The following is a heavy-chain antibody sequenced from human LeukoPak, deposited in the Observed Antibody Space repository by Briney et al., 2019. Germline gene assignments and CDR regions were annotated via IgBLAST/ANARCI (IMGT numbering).Heavy chain of an antibody. CDR3: ARGSDLFDY. Sequence: GGSLRLSCVASGFSFSTYSMNWVRQAPGKGLEWVSYIGSSSSTIYYADSVKGRFTISRDDARNSLDLQMNSLRAEDTAVYYCARGSDLFDYWGQGVLVTVSS. V-gene: IGHV3-48*01. D-gene: IGHD3/OR15-3a*01. CDR1: GFSFSTYS. CDR2: IGSSSSTI. J-gene: IGHJ4*02.